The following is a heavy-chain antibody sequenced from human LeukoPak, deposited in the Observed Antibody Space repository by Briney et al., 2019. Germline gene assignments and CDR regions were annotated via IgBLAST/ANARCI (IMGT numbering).Heavy chain of an antibody. CDR1: GFTFSSYA. CDR3: AKFTFGGVIAFDY. Sequence: GGPLRLSCAASGFTFSSYAMSWVRQAPGKGLEWVSAISGSGGSTYYADSVKGRFTISRDNSKNTLYPQMNSLRAEDTAVYYCAKFTFGGVIAFDYWGQGTLVTVSS. D-gene: IGHD3-16*02. V-gene: IGHV3-23*01. J-gene: IGHJ4*02. CDR2: ISGSGGST.